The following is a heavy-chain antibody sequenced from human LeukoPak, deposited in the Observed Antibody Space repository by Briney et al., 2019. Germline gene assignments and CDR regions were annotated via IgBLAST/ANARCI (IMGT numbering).Heavy chain of an antibody. Sequence: ASVRVSCKASGYTFTGYHMHWVRQAPGQGLEWMGIINPNGGSTSYAQKFQGRVTMTRDTSTSTVYMELSSLRSEDTAVYYCARSSGYYGMDVWGQGTTVTVSS. CDR2: INPNGGST. CDR3: ARSSGYYGMDV. CDR1: GYTFTGYH. V-gene: IGHV1-46*01. J-gene: IGHJ6*02. D-gene: IGHD3-10*01.